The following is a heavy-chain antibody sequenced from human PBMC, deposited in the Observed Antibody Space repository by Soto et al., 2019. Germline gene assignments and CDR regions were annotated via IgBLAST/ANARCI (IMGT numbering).Heavy chain of an antibody. CDR2: IYPSDSDT. J-gene: IGHJ4*02. CDR1: GYNFAVYW. Sequence: PGESLKISCKGSGYNFAVYWIAWVRQMPGKGLELMGIIYPSDSDTRYRPSFQGQVTISADKSISSAYLQWSSLRASDTAMYYCARGGVSTRTFDYWGQRTPVTVSS. V-gene: IGHV5-51*01. D-gene: IGHD3-3*01. CDR3: ARGGVSTRTFDY.